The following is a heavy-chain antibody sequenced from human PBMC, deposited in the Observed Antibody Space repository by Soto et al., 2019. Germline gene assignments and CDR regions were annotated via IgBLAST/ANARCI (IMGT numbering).Heavy chain of an antibody. Sequence: PSETLSLTCTVSGGSISSYYWSWIRQPPGKGLEWIGNIYDSGSTNYNPSLKSRVTISVDTSKNQFSLKLSSVTAADTAVYYCARVSGSYYYGMDVWGQGTTVTVSS. CDR1: GGSISSYY. CDR3: ARVSGSYYYGMDV. CDR2: IYDSGST. J-gene: IGHJ6*02. V-gene: IGHV4-59*01. D-gene: IGHD3-10*01.